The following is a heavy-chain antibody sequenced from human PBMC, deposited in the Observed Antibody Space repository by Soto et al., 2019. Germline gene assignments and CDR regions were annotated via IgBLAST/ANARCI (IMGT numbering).Heavy chain of an antibody. CDR3: ARIPRYSFPTSDDLDS. J-gene: IGHJ4*02. CDR1: GGTFYTYT. V-gene: IGHV1-69*13. D-gene: IGHD5-18*01. CDR2: ITPIYPTT. Sequence: ASVKVSCKASGGTFYTYTFSWVRQAPGQGLEWMGSITPIYPTTNYAERFQGRLTITADGSTHTAYMDLTSLTSEDTAVYYCARIPRYSFPTSDDLDSWGQG.